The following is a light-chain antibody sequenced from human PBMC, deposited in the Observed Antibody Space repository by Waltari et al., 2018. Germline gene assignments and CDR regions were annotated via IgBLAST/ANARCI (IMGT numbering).Light chain of an antibody. J-gene: IGLJ2*01. CDR2: ADS. CDR3: CSYAGSSTVK. Sequence: QSALTQPASVSGSPGQSITISCTGTSSDGGSYKLVSRYQQNPGKPPRLMLYADSNRPSGSSNRLSGSKSGNTASLTISGLQAEDEAAYYCCSYAGSSTVKFGEGTYLTVL. CDR1: SSDGGSYKL. V-gene: IGLV2-23*01.